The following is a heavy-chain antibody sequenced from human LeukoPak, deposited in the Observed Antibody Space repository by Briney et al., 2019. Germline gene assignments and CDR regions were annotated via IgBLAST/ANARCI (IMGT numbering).Heavy chain of an antibody. CDR1: GFTFSSYG. CDR2: IWFDGSDK. V-gene: IGHV3-33*01. CDR3: ARDGYSGYDFYFDY. D-gene: IGHD5-12*01. Sequence: PGGSLRLPCAVSGFTFSSYGMHGVRQAPGKGLEWVAVIWFDGSDKYYADSLKGRFTISRDNSKNTLYLQMNSLRADDTAVYYCARDGYSGYDFYFDYWGQGTLVTVSS. J-gene: IGHJ4*02.